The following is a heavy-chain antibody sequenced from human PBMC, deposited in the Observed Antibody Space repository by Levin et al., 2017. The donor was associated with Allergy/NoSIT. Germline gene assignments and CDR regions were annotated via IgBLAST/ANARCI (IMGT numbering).Heavy chain of an antibody. Sequence: LRLSCAISGDSVSSNTATWNWVRRSPSGGLEWLGRTYYRSNWGNDYAVSVKSRITIDPDTSKNQFSLQLNSVTPEDTAVYYCARSAYFAEYFQHWGQGTLVTVSS. CDR3: ARSAYFAEYFQH. CDR1: GDSVSSNTAT. V-gene: IGHV6-1*01. J-gene: IGHJ1*01. CDR2: TYYRSNWGN. D-gene: IGHD2-21*01.